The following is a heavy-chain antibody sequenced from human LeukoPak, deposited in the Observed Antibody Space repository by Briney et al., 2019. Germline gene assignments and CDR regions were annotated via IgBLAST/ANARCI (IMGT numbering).Heavy chain of an antibody. CDR1: GGSFSGYY. CDR2: INHSGST. J-gene: IGHJ4*02. Sequence: PSEALSLTCAVYGGSFSGYYWSWIRQPPGKGLEWIGEINHSGSTTYNPSLKSRVTISVDTSKNQFSLKLSSVTAADTAVYYCARGSLGIFHYWGQGTLVTVSS. V-gene: IGHV4-34*01. CDR3: ARGSLGIFHY. D-gene: IGHD7-27*01.